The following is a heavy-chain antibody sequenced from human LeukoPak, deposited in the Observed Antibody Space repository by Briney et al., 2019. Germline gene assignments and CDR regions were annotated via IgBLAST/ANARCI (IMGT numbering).Heavy chain of an antibody. Sequence: ASVKVSCKASGGTFSSYAISWVRQAPGQGLEWMGGIIPIFGTANYAQKFQGRVTITADESTSTAYMELSSLRSEDTAVYYCARVVQWFGLLQYNWFDPWGQGTLVTVSS. D-gene: IGHD3-10*01. CDR3: ARVVQWFGLLQYNWFDP. CDR1: GGTFSSYA. V-gene: IGHV1-69*13. J-gene: IGHJ5*02. CDR2: IIPIFGTA.